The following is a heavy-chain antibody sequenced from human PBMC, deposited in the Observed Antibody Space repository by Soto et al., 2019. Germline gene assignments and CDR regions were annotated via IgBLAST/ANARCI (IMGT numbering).Heavy chain of an antibody. CDR3: AKDFPARVVTAIPPYYYYYGMDV. CDR2: ISYDGSNK. D-gene: IGHD2-21*02. J-gene: IGHJ6*02. V-gene: IGHV3-30*18. Sequence: GGSLRLSCAASGFTFSSYGMHWVRQAPGKGLEWVAVISYDGSNKYYADSVKGRFTISRDNSKNTLYLQMNSLRAEDTAVYYCAKDFPARVVTAIPPYYYYYGMDVWGQGTTVTVSS. CDR1: GFTFSSYG.